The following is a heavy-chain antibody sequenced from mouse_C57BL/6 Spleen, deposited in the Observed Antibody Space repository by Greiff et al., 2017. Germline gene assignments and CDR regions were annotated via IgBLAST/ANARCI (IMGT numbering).Heavy chain of an antibody. V-gene: IGHV1-69*01. J-gene: IGHJ3*01. CDR3: SRSGYGNWFAY. CDR2: IDPSDSYT. D-gene: IGHD2-1*01. Sequence: VQLQESGAELVMPGASVKLSCKASGYTFTSYWMHWVKQRPGQGLEWIGEIDPSDSYTNYNQKFKGKSTLTVDKYSNTADKQLSSLTSEDSAVYYCSRSGYGNWFAYWGQGALVTVSA. CDR1: GYTFTSYW.